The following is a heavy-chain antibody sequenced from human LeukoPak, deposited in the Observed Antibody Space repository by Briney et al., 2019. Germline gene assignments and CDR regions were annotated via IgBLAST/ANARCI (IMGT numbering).Heavy chain of an antibody. V-gene: IGHV3-30*02. CDR3: AKDHPSVRDLVGAFDI. J-gene: IGHJ3*02. Sequence: GGSLRLSCAASGFTFSSYGMHWARQAPDKGLEWVAFIRYDGSNKYYTDSVKGRFTISRDNSKNTLYLQMNSLRAEDTAVYYCAKDHPSVRDLVGAFDIWGQGTMVTVSS. D-gene: IGHD5-12*01. CDR2: IRYDGSNK. CDR1: GFTFSSYG.